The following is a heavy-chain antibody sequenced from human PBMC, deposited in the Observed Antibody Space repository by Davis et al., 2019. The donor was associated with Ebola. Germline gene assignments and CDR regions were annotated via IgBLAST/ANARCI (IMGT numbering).Heavy chain of an antibody. Sequence: SVKVSCKASGFTLTHSAVQWVRQARGQRLEWIGWIIIGSGNTKYAQNLQDRVTITRDMSTSTAYMELSRLRCDDTAVYYCARESIGGVVHWFDPWGQGTLVTVSS. D-gene: IGHD3-3*01. CDR3: ARESIGGVVHWFDP. J-gene: IGHJ5*02. CDR2: IIIGSGNT. CDR1: GFTLTHSA. V-gene: IGHV1-58*01.